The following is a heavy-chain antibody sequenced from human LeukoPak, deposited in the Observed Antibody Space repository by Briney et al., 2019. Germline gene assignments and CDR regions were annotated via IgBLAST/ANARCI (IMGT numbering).Heavy chain of an antibody. Sequence: GGSLRLSCAASGFTFSDYYKSWIRQAPGKGLEWVSYISSSGSTIYYADSVKGRFTISRDNAKNSLHLQMNSLRAEDTAVYYCARDRGTGTFYYYYGLDVWGQGTTVTVSS. D-gene: IGHD1-7*01. CDR1: GFTFSDYY. CDR3: ARDRGTGTFYYYYGLDV. V-gene: IGHV3-11*01. CDR2: ISSSGSTI. J-gene: IGHJ6*02.